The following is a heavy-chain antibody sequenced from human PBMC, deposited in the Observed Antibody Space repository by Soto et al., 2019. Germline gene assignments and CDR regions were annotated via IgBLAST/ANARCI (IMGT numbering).Heavy chain of an antibody. CDR1: GYSFTSYW. CDR2: IYPGDSDT. D-gene: IGHD6-6*01. J-gene: IGHJ6*03. CDR3: ARHKDPARSSYYYMNV. Sequence: GESLKISCKGSGYSFTSYWIGWVRQMPGKGLEWMGTIYPGDSDTRYSPSFQGQVTISADKSISTAYLQWSSLKASDTAMYYCARHKDPARSSYYYMNVWGKGTTVTVSS. V-gene: IGHV5-51*01.